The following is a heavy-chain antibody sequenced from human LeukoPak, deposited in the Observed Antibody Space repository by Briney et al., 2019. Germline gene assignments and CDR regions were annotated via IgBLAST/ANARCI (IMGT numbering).Heavy chain of an antibody. J-gene: IGHJ4*02. V-gene: IGHV4-34*01. CDR1: GGSFSGYY. Sequence: PSETLSLTCAVYGGSFSGYYWSWIRQPPGKGLEWIGEINHSGSTNYNPSLKSRVTISVDTSKNQFSLKLSSVTAADTAVYYCARHYLGYSRVWGQGTLVTVSS. CDR2: INHSGST. CDR3: ARHYLGYSRV. D-gene: IGHD5-12*01.